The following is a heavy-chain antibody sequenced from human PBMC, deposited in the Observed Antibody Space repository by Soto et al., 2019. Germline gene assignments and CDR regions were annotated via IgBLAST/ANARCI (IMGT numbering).Heavy chain of an antibody. CDR3: ASQWGHTAMIHSPHAFDI. D-gene: IGHD5-18*01. J-gene: IGHJ3*02. V-gene: IGHV3-21*01. CDR2: ISSSSSYI. CDR1: GFTFSSYS. Sequence: GGSLRLSCAASGFTFSSYSMNWVRQAPGKGLEWVSSISSSSSYIYYADSVKGRFTISRDNAKNSLYLQMNSLRAEDTAVYYCASQWGHTAMIHSPHAFDIWGQGTMVTVSS.